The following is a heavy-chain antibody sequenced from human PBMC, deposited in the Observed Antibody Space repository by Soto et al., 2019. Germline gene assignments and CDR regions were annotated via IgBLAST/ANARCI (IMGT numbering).Heavy chain of an antibody. D-gene: IGHD6-13*01. Sequence: ASVKVSCKASGYTFTSYDINWVRQATGQGLEWMGGMNPNSGNTGYAQKFRGRVTMTRNTSISTAYMELSSLRSEDTAVYYCARPFVEPGIAAAGTPEDAFDIWGQGTMVTVS. CDR2: MNPNSGNT. CDR3: ARPFVEPGIAAAGTPEDAFDI. CDR1: GYTFTSYD. J-gene: IGHJ3*02. V-gene: IGHV1-8*01.